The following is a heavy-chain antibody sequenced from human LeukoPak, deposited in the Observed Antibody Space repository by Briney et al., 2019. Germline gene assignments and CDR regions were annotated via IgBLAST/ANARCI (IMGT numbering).Heavy chain of an antibody. CDR1: GFTFSSYS. V-gene: IGHV3-21*01. J-gene: IGHJ5*02. CDR2: ISSSSSYI. CDR3: ARGSGSSSSWYDWFDP. Sequence: GGSLRLSCAASGFTFSSYSMNWVRQAPGKGLEWVSSISSSSSYIYYADSVKGRFTISRDNAKNSLYLQMNSLRAEDTVVYYCARGSGSSSSWYDWFDPWGQGTLVTVSS. D-gene: IGHD6-13*01.